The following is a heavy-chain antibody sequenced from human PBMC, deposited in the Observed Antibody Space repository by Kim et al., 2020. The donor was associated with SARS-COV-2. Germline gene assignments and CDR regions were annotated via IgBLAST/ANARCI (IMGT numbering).Heavy chain of an antibody. J-gene: IGHJ4*02. CDR3: ARSGLNLAAAIL. D-gene: IGHD6-13*01. Sequence: NYAQKLQGRVTMTTDTSTSTAYMELRSLRSDDTAVYYCARSGLNLAAAILWGQGTLVTVSS. V-gene: IGHV1-18*01.